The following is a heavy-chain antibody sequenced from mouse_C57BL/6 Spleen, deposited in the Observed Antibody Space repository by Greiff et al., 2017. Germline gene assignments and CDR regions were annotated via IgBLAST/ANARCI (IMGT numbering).Heavy chain of an antibody. Sequence: EVQGVESGGGLVQPGGSLSLSCAASGFTFTDYYMSWVRQPPGKALEWLGFIRHKANGYTTEYSASVKGRFTISRDNSQSILYLQMNALRAEDSATYYCARGIYGSYYFYYWGQGTTLTVSS. CDR1: GFTFTDYY. CDR3: ARGIYGSYYFYY. CDR2: IRHKANGYTT. J-gene: IGHJ2*01. D-gene: IGHD1-1*02. V-gene: IGHV7-3*01.